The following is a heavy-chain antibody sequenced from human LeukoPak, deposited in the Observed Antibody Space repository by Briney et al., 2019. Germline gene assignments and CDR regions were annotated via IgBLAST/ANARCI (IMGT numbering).Heavy chain of an antibody. J-gene: IGHJ4*02. Sequence: SETLSLTCTVSGGSISSSSYYWGWIRQPPGKELEWIGSIYYSGSTYYNPSLKSRVSISIDTSKNQFSLNLSSVTAADTAVYYCARDAFDCGSSTSCYDYWGQGILVTVSS. CDR2: IYYSGST. CDR3: ARDAFDCGSSTSCYDY. CDR1: GGSISSSSYY. V-gene: IGHV4-39*07. D-gene: IGHD2-2*01.